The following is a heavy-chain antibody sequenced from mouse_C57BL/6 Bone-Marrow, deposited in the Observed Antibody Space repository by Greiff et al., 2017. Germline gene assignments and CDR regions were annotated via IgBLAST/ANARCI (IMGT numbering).Heavy chain of an antibody. V-gene: IGHV5-4*01. CDR1: GFTFSSYA. CDR2: ISDGGSYT. D-gene: IGHD4-1*01. Sequence: EVQVVESGGGLVKPGGSLKLSCAASGFTFSSYAMSWVRQTPEKRLEWVATISDGGSYTYYPDNVKGRFTISRDNAKNNLYLQMSHLKSEDTAMYYCARDNCWYFDVWGTGTTVTVSS. CDR3: ARDNCWYFDV. J-gene: IGHJ1*03.